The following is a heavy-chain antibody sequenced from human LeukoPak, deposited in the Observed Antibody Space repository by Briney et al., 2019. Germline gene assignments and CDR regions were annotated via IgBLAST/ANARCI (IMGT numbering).Heavy chain of an antibody. CDR2: TASDGSNK. D-gene: IGHD3-22*01. J-gene: IGHJ5*02. CDR3: ARDNDPDYSSSPGWFDL. CDR1: GLTFSDYG. V-gene: IGHV3-30*06. Sequence: GRSLRLSCAASGLTFSDYGMHWARLAPGKGLEWVGVTASDGSNKFYADSVKGRFTVSRDNSKNTLYLHMNSLRAEDTAVYYCARDNDPDYSSSPGWFDLWGQGTLVTVSS.